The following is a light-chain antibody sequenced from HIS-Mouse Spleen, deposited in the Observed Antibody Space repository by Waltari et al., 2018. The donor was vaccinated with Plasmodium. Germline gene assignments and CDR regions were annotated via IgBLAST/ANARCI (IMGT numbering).Light chain of an antibody. CDR1: QSVSSN. J-gene: IGKJ3*01. V-gene: IGKV3-15*01. Sequence: EIVMTQSPATLSVSPGERATLSCRASQSVSSNLAGYQQKPGQAPRILIYGASTRATGIPARFSGSGSGTEFTLTISSLQSEDFAVYYCQQYNNWSFTFGPGTKVDIK. CDR2: GAS. CDR3: QQYNNWSFT.